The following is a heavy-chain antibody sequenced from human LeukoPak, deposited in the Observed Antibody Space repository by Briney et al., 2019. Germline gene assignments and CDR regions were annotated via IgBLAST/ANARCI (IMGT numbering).Heavy chain of an antibody. J-gene: IGHJ5*02. CDR1: GFTFSSYG. CDR2: IRSDGSRE. CDR3: ARGVAENGNPNYFDP. Sequence: PGGCLRLSCAASGFTFSSYGMHWVRQAPGTGLEWVAVIRSDGSREYYIDSVKGRFTISRDNSKNTLYLQMNSLRAEDTAVYSCARGVAENGNPNYFDPWGRGTLVTVSS. V-gene: IGHV3-33*08. D-gene: IGHD6-13*01.